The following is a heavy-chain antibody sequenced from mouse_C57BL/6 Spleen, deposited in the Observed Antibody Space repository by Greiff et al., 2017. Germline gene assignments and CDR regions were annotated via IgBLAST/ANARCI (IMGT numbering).Heavy chain of an antibody. V-gene: IGHV5-4*01. CDR2: ISDGGSYT. D-gene: IGHD2-4*01. Sequence: EVMLVESGGGLVKPGGSLKLSCAASGFTFSSYAMSWVRQTPEKRLEWVATISDGGSYTYYPDNVKGRFTISRDNAKNNLYLQMSHLKSEDTAMYYCARDRGYDYDGLYAMDYWGQGTSVTVSS. J-gene: IGHJ4*01. CDR1: GFTFSSYA. CDR3: ARDRGYDYDGLYAMDY.